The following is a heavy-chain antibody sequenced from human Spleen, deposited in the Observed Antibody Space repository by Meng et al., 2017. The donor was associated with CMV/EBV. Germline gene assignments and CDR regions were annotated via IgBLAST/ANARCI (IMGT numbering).Heavy chain of an antibody. D-gene: IGHD3-10*01. V-gene: IGHV4-38-2*02. CDR3: ASSLLYDYFDY. Sequence: GSLRLSCTVSGYSISSGYYWGWIRQPPGKGLEWIGSIYHSGSTYYNPSLKSRVTISEDTSKNQFSLRLSSVTAADTAVYYCASSLLYDYFDYWGQGTLVTVSS. CDR2: IYHSGST. CDR1: GYSISSGYY. J-gene: IGHJ4*02.